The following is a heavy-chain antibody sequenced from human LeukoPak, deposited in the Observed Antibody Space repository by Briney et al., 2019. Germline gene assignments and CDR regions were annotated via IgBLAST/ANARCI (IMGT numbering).Heavy chain of an antibody. D-gene: IGHD6-13*01. V-gene: IGHV5-51*01. Sequence: PGGSLRLSCKGSGYSFTSYWIGWVRQMPGKGLEWMGIIYPGDSDTRYSPSFQGQVTISADKSISTAYLQWSSLKASDTAMYYFATSAASPYYYYMDVWGKGTTVTVSS. CDR2: IYPGDSDT. CDR1: GYSFTSYW. CDR3: ATSAASPYYYYMDV. J-gene: IGHJ6*03.